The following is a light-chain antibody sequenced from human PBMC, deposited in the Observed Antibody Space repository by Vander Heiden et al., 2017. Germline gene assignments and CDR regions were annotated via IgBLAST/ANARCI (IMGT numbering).Light chain of an antibody. CDR1: QSLMYSDGNTY. CDR3: MRGKRRPPQT. Sequence: DVVLTQSPLSLPVTLGQPASISCRSSQSLMYSDGNTYLNWFQQRPGQSPRRLIYKVYSRDRGVRERFSGSGSGSEFKLTLSRVEVEDVEVYFYMRGKRRPPQTFGQGTKLEIK. CDR2: KVY. V-gene: IGKV2-30*01. J-gene: IGKJ2*01.